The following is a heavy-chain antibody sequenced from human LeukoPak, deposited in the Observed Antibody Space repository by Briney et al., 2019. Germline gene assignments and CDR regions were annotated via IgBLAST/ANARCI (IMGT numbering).Heavy chain of an antibody. CDR1: GFTVSSNY. CDR2: IYSGGST. V-gene: IGHV3-66*01. J-gene: IGHJ4*02. D-gene: IGHD3-3*01. CDR3: AKGDDFWSGLSDY. Sequence: GGSLRLSCAASGFTVSSNYMSWVCQAPGKGLEWVSVIYSGGSTYYAASVKGRFTISRGNSKNTLYLQMNSLRAEDTAVYYCAKGDDFWSGLSDYWGQGTLVTVSS.